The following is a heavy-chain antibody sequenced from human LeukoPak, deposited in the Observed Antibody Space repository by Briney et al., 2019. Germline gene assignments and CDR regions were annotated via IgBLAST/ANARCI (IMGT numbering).Heavy chain of an antibody. D-gene: IGHD2/OR15-2a*01. CDR3: ARDKIACDDAFDV. J-gene: IGHJ3*01. Sequence: ASVKVSRKASVWSLTQYFLHAVGQAPARGLEWRRWINPYSGDTKPAQKFQGRVTMTRATSISTGYMELYSLRSDDTAVYYCARDKIACDDAFDVWGQGTMVTVSS. V-gene: IGHV1-2*02. CDR1: VWSLTQYF. CDR2: INPYSGDT.